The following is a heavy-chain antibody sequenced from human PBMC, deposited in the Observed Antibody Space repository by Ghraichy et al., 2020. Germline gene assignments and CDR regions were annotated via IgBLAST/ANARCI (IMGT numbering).Heavy chain of an antibody. CDR1: GGSITGYY. V-gene: IGHV4-59*01. CDR3: ARLSSSSEIDY. Sequence: SQTLSLTCTVSGGSITGYYWSWIRQPPGKGLEWIGYIYYSGGTNYNPSLQSRVTISVDTSKNQFSLNLRSVTATDTAVYYCARLSSSSEIDYWGQGALVTVSS. CDR2: IYYSGGT. J-gene: IGHJ4*02. D-gene: IGHD6-6*01.